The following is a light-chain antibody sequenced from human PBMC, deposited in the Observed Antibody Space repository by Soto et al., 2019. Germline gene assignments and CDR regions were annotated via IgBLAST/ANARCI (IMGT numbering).Light chain of an antibody. CDR2: DVS. Sequence: QSVLTQSAPVSGSPGQSITISCTGTSSDVGAYNYVSWYQQHPGKAPKLIIYDVSNRPSGVSNRFSGSKSGNTASLTISALQAEDEADYYCSSFTSSSTRVFGTGTKVTVL. V-gene: IGLV2-14*01. CDR1: SSDVGAYNY. J-gene: IGLJ1*01. CDR3: SSFTSSSTRV.